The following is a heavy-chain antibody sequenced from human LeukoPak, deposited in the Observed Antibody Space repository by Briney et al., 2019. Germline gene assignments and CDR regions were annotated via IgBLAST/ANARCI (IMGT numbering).Heavy chain of an antibody. CDR3: AKDLPPKWELPFDAFDI. Sequence: GGSLRLSCAASGFNFSSYGMHWVRQAPGKGLEWVAVISYDGRNEYYADSLKGRFTISRDNSKSTLYLQMHSLRAEDTAVYYCAKDLPPKWELPFDAFDIWGQGTMVTVSS. CDR2: ISYDGRNE. CDR1: GFNFSSYG. V-gene: IGHV3-30*18. J-gene: IGHJ3*02. D-gene: IGHD1-26*01.